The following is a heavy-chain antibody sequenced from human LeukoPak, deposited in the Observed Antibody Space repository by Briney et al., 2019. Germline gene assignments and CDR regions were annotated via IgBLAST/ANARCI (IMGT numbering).Heavy chain of an antibody. CDR3: ARGPSIVATMGWFDP. Sequence: GASVKVSCKASGYTFTGYYMHWVRQAPGQGLEWMGWINPNSGGTNYAQKFQGRVTMTRDTSISTAYMELSRLRSDDTAVYYCARGPSIVATMGWFDPWGQGTLVTVSS. CDR2: INPNSGGT. V-gene: IGHV1-2*02. D-gene: IGHD5-12*01. J-gene: IGHJ5*02. CDR1: GYTFTGYY.